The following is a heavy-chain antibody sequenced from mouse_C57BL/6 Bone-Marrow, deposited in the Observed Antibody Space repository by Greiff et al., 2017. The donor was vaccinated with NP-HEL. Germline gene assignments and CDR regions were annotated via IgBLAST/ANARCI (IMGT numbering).Heavy chain of an antibody. CDR3: ARSMVTIAMDY. V-gene: IGHV1-20*01. D-gene: IGHD2-2*01. CDR2: INPYNGDT. Sequence: VQLKESGPELVKPGDSVKISCKASGYSFTGYFMNWVMQSHGKSLEWIGRINPYNGDTFYNQKFKGKATLTVDKSSSTAHMELRSLTSEDSAVYYCARSMVTIAMDYWGQGTSVTVSS. J-gene: IGHJ4*01. CDR1: GYSFTGYF.